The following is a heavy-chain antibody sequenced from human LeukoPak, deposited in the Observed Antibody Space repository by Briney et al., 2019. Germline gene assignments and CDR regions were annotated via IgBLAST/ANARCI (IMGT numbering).Heavy chain of an antibody. CDR1: GFTFSSYA. CDR2: ISGSSGST. D-gene: IGHD3-16*02. Sequence: GGSLRLSCAASGFTFSSYAMSWVRQAPGKGLEWVSAISGSSGSTYYADSVKGRFTISRDNSKNTLYLQMNSLRAEDTAVYYCAKDYRTLTSLYYFDYWGQGTLVTVSS. J-gene: IGHJ4*02. V-gene: IGHV3-23*01. CDR3: AKDYRTLTSLYYFDY.